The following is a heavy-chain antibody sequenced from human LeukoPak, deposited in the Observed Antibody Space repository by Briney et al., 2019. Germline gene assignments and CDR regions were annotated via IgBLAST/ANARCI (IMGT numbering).Heavy chain of an antibody. CDR2: INPNSGGT. Sequence: GASVKVSCKASGYTFTSYYMHWVRQAPGQGLEWMGWINPNSGGTNYAQNFQGRVTMTRDTSISTAYMELNRLRSDDTAVYYCARDGGPMIVVVITGDFDYWGQGTLVTVSS. CDR3: ARDGGPMIVVVITGDFDY. D-gene: IGHD3-22*01. CDR1: GYTFTSYY. J-gene: IGHJ4*02. V-gene: IGHV1-2*02.